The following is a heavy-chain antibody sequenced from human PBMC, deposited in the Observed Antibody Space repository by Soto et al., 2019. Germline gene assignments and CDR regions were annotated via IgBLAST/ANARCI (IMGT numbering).Heavy chain of an antibody. CDR2: ISSSGSST. V-gene: IGHV3-11*01. CDR3: ASASDVDSGNLQN. CDR1: GFTFSDYY. D-gene: IGHD6-19*01. J-gene: IGHJ1*01. Sequence: GGSLRLSCAASGFTFSDYYINWIRQAPGKGLEWVSYISSSGSSTYYADSVRGRFTISRDNTQRSLFVQMNSLRAEDTAVYYCASASDVDSGNLQNWGLGTLVTVSS.